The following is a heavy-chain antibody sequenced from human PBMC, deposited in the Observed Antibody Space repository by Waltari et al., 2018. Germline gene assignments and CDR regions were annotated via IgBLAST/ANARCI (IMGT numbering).Heavy chain of an antibody. CDR3: ARHASWFDP. V-gene: IGHV4-39*01. Sequence: QVRLQESGPGLVRPSETLSLTCTVSGDSISSDTYYWGWIRQAPGKGLEWIGGVYSSGNPYYNPSLKSRVTMSIDTSKNLFSLNLDSVTAADTAVYYCARHASWFDPWGQGTLVTVSS. CDR1: GDSISSDTYY. CDR2: VYSSGNP. J-gene: IGHJ5*02.